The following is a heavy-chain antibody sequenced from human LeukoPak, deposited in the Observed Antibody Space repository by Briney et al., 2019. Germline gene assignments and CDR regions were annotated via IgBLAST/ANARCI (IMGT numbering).Heavy chain of an antibody. CDR1: SGSISTSNYY. V-gene: IGHV4-39*07. Sequence: SETLSLTCTVSSGSISTSNYYWGWVRQPPGKALEWIGNIFYSGSTYYSPSLKSRVTISVDTSKNQFSLKLSSVTAADTAVYYCARRVGGFIAARRGGFDYWGQGTLVTVSS. D-gene: IGHD6-6*01. CDR2: IFYSGST. CDR3: ARRVGGFIAARRGGFDY. J-gene: IGHJ4*02.